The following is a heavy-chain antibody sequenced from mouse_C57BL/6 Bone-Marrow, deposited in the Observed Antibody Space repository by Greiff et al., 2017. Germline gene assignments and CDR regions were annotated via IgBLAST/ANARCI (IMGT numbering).Heavy chain of an antibody. Sequence: EVQLQQSGPELVKPGASVKMSCKASGYTFTDYNMHWVKQSHGKSLEWIGSINPNNGGTSYNQKFKGKATLTVNKSSSTAYMELRSLTSEDSAVYYCARPGSRNWYFDVWGTGTTVTVSS. D-gene: IGHD1-1*01. J-gene: IGHJ1*03. V-gene: IGHV1-22*01. CDR3: ARPGSRNWYFDV. CDR2: INPNNGGT. CDR1: GYTFTDYN.